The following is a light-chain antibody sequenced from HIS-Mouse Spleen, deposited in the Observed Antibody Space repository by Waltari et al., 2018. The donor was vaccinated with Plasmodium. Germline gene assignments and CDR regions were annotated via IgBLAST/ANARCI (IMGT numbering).Light chain of an antibody. Sequence: SYVLTQPPSVSVAPGQTARITCGGNNIGSKSVHWYQQKPGQAPVLVVYEDDDRPSGIPERVSGSNSGNTATLTISRVEAGDEADYYCQVWDSSSDHPVFGGGTKLTVL. CDR2: EDD. CDR3: QVWDSSSDHPV. J-gene: IGLJ2*01. V-gene: IGLV3-21*02. CDR1: NIGSKS.